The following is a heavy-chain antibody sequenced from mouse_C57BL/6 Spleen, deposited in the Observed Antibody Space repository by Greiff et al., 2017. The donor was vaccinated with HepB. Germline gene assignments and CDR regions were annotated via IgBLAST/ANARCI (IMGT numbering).Heavy chain of an antibody. D-gene: IGHD2-4*01. CDR1: GYTFTSYW. CDR3: SRCGLRDSYYFDY. CDR2: IDPSDSET. Sequence: VQLQQSGAELVRPGSSVKLSCKASGYTFTSYWMHWVKQRPIQGLEWIGNIDPSDSETHYNQKFKDKATLTVDKSSSTAYMQLSSLTSEDSAVSYCSRCGLRDSYYFDYWGQGTTLTVSS. J-gene: IGHJ2*01. V-gene: IGHV1-52*01.